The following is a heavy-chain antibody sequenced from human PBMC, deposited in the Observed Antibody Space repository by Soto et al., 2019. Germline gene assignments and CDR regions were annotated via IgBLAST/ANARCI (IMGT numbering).Heavy chain of an antibody. CDR1: GGSIISGGYY. D-gene: IGHD2-15*01. J-gene: IGHJ4*02. CDR2: IYYSGST. V-gene: IGHV4-31*03. CDR3: ARSDYCSGGSCPIDY. Sequence: QVKLQESGPGLVKPSQALSLTCTVSGGSIISGGYYWSWIRQHPGKGLEWIGYIYYSGSTYYNPSLKSRVTISVDTSKNQFSLKLSSVTAADTAVYYCARSDYCSGGSCPIDYWGQGTLVTVSS.